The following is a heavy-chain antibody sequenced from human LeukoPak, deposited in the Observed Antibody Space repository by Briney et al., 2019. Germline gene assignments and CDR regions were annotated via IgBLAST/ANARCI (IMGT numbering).Heavy chain of an antibody. Sequence: SGTLSLTCTVSGDSINSLDLWSWAHQPPGKGLEWIGEMYLSGTTHSNPSVKSRVTISIDKSKNQFFLNLSSVTAADTAVYYCAGLVGRYSSGLYYYYFDYWGQGTLVTVSS. CDR1: GDSINSLDL. V-gene: IGHV4-4*02. CDR2: MYLSGTT. J-gene: IGHJ4*02. CDR3: AGLVGRYSSGLYYYYFDY. D-gene: IGHD3-22*01.